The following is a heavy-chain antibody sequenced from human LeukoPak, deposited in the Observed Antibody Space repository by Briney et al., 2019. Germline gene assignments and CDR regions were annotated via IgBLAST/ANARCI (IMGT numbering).Heavy chain of an antibody. Sequence: SETLSLTCTVSGGSISSSSYYWGWIRQPPGKGLEWIGSIYYSGSTYYNPSLKSRVTISVDTSKNQFSLKLSSVTAADTAVYYCARVRGGTGTRAYNWFDPWGQGTLVTVSS. CDR2: IYYSGST. J-gene: IGHJ5*02. D-gene: IGHD1-7*01. CDR3: ARVRGGTGTRAYNWFDP. CDR1: GGSISSSSYY. V-gene: IGHV4-39*01.